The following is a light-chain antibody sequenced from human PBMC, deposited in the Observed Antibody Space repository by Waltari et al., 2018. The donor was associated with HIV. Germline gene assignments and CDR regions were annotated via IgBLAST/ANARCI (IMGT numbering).Light chain of an antibody. Sequence: QSVLTQPPSASGTPGQRVTISCSGSISNIGSNTVNWYQQLPGTAPKLLIYTTNRRPSGVPDRFSGSKSGASASLAISGLQSDDEADYYCATWDDSLNGPVFGGGTKLTVL. CDR3: ATWDDSLNGPV. CDR1: ISNIGSNT. V-gene: IGLV1-44*01. J-gene: IGLJ3*02. CDR2: TTN.